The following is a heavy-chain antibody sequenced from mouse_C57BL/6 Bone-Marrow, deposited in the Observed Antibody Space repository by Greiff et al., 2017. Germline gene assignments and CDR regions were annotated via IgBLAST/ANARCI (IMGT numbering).Heavy chain of an antibody. CDR3: ARGFYREFAY. D-gene: IGHD2-12*01. V-gene: IGHV1-72*01. CDR2: IDPSSGGT. CDR1: GYTFTSYW. Sequence: QVHVKQPGAELVKPGASVKLSCKASGYTFTSYWMHWVKQRPGRGLEWIGRIDPSSGGTKYNEKFKSKGTLTVDKPSSTAYMQLSSLTSEDAAVYYYARGFYREFAYWGQGTRVTVSA. J-gene: IGHJ3*01.